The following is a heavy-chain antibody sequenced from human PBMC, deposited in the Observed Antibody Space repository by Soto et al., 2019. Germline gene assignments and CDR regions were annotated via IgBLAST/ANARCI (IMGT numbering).Heavy chain of an antibody. D-gene: IGHD4-17*01. CDR3: AKPYGGNSGAPYYYYGMDV. V-gene: IGHV3-23*01. Sequence: GGSLRLSCAASGFTFSSYAMSWVHQAPGKGLEWVSAISGSGGSTYYADSVKGRFTISRDNSKNTLYLQMNSLRAEDTAVYYCAKPYGGNSGAPYYYYGMDVWGQGTTVTVSS. J-gene: IGHJ6*02. CDR2: ISGSGGST. CDR1: GFTFSSYA.